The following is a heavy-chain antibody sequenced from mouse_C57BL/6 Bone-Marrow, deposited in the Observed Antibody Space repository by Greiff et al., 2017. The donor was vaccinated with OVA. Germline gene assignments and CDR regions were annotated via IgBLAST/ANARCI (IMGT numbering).Heavy chain of an antibody. Sequence: EVKVVESGGGLVKPGGSLKLSCAASGFTFSDYGMHWVRQAPEKGLEWVAYISSGSSTIYYADTVKGRFTISRDNAKNTLFLQMTSLRSEDTAMYYCARGGIYYYGLDVWGTGTTVTVSS. D-gene: IGHD1-1*01. V-gene: IGHV5-17*01. CDR2: ISSGSSTI. CDR3: ARGGIYYYGLDV. CDR1: GFTFSDYG. J-gene: IGHJ1*03.